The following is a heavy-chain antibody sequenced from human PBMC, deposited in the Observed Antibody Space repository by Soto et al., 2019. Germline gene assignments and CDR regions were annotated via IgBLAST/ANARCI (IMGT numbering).Heavy chain of an antibody. CDR1: GGTFSTYP. D-gene: IGHD6-13*01. CDR3: ARGATHGSSWYFWFDP. J-gene: IGHJ5*02. Sequence: QVQLVQSGAEVRMPGSSVNVSCKASGGTFSTYPINWVRQAPGQGLEWMGGIIPLFGTTNYAQKFKGRVTITADESTSTAYMELSSLRAEDAAVYYCARGATHGSSWYFWFDPWGQGTLVTVSS. CDR2: IIPLFGTT. V-gene: IGHV1-69*01.